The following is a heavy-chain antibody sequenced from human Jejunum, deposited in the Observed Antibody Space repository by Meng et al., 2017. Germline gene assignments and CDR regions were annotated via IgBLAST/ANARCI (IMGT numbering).Heavy chain of an antibody. D-gene: IGHD5-18*01. J-gene: IGHJ4*02. CDR3: ARQRGNSYGPLDY. Sequence: SETLSLTCTVSGYSISSGYYWGWIRQPPGMGLEWIGSGSHGWSSYSNPSLKSRVTMSLDTSKNQFSLKLNSVTATDAAVYFCARQRGNSYGPLDYWGLGTLVTVSS. V-gene: IGHV4-38-2*02. CDR2: GSHGWSS. CDR1: GYSISSGYY.